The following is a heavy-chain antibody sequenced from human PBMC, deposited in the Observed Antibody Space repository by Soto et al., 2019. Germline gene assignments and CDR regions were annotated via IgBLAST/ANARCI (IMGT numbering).Heavy chain of an antibody. V-gene: IGHV4-39*01. CDR3: TIVRPTSNWYSFDI. CDR2: MYYSGTT. D-gene: IGHD6-13*01. Sequence: QLRLQESGPGLVRPSEPLSLTCTVSGGSISSGTYYWGWIRQSPGKGLEWIGSMYYSGTTYYNPSLKSRATISVDMSKNQFSLKLSSVTAADTGVYFCTIVRPTSNWYSFDIWGQGTLVTVS. J-gene: IGHJ3*02. CDR1: GGSISSGTYY.